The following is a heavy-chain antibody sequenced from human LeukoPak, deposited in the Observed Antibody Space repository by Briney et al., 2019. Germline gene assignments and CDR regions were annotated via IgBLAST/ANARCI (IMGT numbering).Heavy chain of an antibody. V-gene: IGHV4-34*01. Sequence: SETLYLTCAVYGGSFSGYYWGWIRQPPGKGLEWIGEINHSGSTNYNPSLKSRVTISVDTSKNQFSLKLSSVTAADTAVYYCARVRDSRFYYYYGMDVWGQGTTVTVSS. CDR1: GGSFSGYY. CDR3: ARVRDSRFYYYYGMDV. J-gene: IGHJ6*02. CDR2: INHSGST. D-gene: IGHD6-13*01.